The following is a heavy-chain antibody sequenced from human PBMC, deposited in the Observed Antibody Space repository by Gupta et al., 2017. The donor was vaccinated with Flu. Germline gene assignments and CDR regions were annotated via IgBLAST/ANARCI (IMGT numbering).Heavy chain of an antibody. V-gene: IGHV3-11*01. Sequence: RLSCAASGFTFSDFYMNWIRQAPGKRPEWISSITGTGTALYYADSVKGRFTISRDNAKNSLFLQMDSRRDDDTAVYYCTRGVSSDAWGQGTLVAVSS. CDR2: ITGTGTAL. CDR3: TRGVSSDA. CDR1: GFTFSDFY. D-gene: IGHD6-13*01. J-gene: IGHJ5*02.